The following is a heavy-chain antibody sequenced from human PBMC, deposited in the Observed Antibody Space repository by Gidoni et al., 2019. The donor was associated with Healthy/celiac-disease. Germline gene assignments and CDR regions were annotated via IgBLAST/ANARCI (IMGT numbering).Heavy chain of an antibody. CDR2: ISGSGGST. CDR1: GSPFSTSA. V-gene: IGHV3-23*01. CDR3: AKEDFGVVIISNSYDY. J-gene: IGHJ4*02. Sequence: EVPLLESGGGLVQPGGSLRLSCSASGSPFSTSAMSWVRQAPGKGLEWVSAISGSGGSTYYADSVKGRFTISRDNSKNTLYLQMNSLRAEDTAVYYCAKEDFGVVIISNSYDYWGQGTLVTVSS. D-gene: IGHD3-3*01.